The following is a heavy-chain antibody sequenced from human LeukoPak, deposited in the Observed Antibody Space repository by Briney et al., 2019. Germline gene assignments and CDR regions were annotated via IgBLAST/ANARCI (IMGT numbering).Heavy chain of an antibody. V-gene: IGHV1-2*02. Sequence: TVNVSCKPSGYTFTDSYMHWVRQAPGQGLEWMGWIIPTSGGTHYAQKFQGRVTLTRDTSISTTYMELSTLRSDDTAVYYCARALWFGEPPGDYWGQGTLVAVSS. CDR2: IIPTSGGT. D-gene: IGHD3-10*01. J-gene: IGHJ4*02. CDR3: ARALWFGEPPGDY. CDR1: GYTFTDSY.